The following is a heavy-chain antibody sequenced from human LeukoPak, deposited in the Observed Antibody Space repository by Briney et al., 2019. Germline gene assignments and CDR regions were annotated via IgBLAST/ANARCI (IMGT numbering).Heavy chain of an antibody. V-gene: IGHV4-59*01. Sequence: SETLSLTCTVSGGSISSYYWSWIRQPPGKGLEWIGYIYYSGSTNYNPSLKSRVTISVDTSKNQFSLKLSSVTAAETAVYYCAREAGIAAAVDYWGQGTLVTVSS. CDR2: IYYSGST. D-gene: IGHD6-13*01. CDR3: AREAGIAAAVDY. CDR1: GGSISSYY. J-gene: IGHJ4*02.